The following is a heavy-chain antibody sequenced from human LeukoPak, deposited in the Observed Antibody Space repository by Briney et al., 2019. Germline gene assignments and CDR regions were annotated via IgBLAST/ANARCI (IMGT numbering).Heavy chain of an antibody. Sequence: GGSLRLSCAASGFTFNTYSMNWFRQAPGKGLEWVSYISGSSSPIYYADSVKGRFTISRDNSKNTLYLQMNSLRAEDTAVYYCAKVVMATISYWGQGTLVTVSS. CDR2: ISGSSSPI. J-gene: IGHJ4*02. CDR3: AKVVMATISY. CDR1: GFTFNTYS. D-gene: IGHD2-21*01. V-gene: IGHV3-48*01.